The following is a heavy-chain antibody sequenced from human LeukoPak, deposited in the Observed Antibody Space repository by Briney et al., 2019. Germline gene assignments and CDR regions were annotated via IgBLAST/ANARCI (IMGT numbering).Heavy chain of an antibody. D-gene: IGHD6-19*01. CDR1: GYSFTSCL. V-gene: IGHV1-46*01. J-gene: IGHJ4*02. CDR3: ARDLHGGWTWDY. CDR2: IHPSDGDT. Sequence: ASVKASCTASGYSFTSCLIHWVRQAPGQGFEWMGKIHPSDGDTNYAQRFQGRVTMTRDSSTATVYMEVSSLRSEDTAVYYCARDLHGGWTWDYRGQGTLLTVSS.